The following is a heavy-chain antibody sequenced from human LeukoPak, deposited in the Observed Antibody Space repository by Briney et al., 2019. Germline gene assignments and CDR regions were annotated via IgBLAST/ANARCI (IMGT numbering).Heavy chain of an antibody. CDR2: ISANTGKT. D-gene: IGHD6-13*01. V-gene: IGHV1-18*01. Sequence: GASVKVSCKASRYTFATYGFCWVRQARGHGVEWMGWISANTGKTDYARKFQGRVTMTTDTSTSTAYMELRSLRPDDTAVYYCAKVAGDRMDYWGQGTLLTVSS. CDR3: AKVAGDRMDY. J-gene: IGHJ4*02. CDR1: RYTFATYG.